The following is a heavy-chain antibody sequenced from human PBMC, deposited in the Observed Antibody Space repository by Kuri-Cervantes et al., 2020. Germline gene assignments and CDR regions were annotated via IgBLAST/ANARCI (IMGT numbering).Heavy chain of an antibody. CDR3: AKLPPKFQLLSAIDF. J-gene: IGHJ4*02. D-gene: IGHD2-2*01. Sequence: GESLKISCAASGFTFSNYDMHWVRPPTGKGLEWVSAIDTAGDTFYLGSVQGRFTISRDNSKNTLYLQMNSLRAEDTAVYYCAKLPPKFQLLSAIDFWGQGTLVTVSS. CDR2: IDTAGDT. V-gene: IGHV3-13*01. CDR1: GFTFSNYD.